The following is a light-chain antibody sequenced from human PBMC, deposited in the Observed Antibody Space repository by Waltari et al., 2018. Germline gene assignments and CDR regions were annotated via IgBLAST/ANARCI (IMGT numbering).Light chain of an antibody. CDR3: AAWDDSLNGWWV. Sequence: QSVLTQPPSVSGTPGQRVTIACSGSSSNVGTNVVNWYQQLPGKAPKLLIYRNDLRPPGVPDRFSGSKSGTSASLAISGLQSDDEADYYCAAWDDSLNGWWVFGGGTKVTVL. J-gene: IGLJ3*02. CDR1: SSNVGTNV. V-gene: IGLV1-44*01. CDR2: RND.